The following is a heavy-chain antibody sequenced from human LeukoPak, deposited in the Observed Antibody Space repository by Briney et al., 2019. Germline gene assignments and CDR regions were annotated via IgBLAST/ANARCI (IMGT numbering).Heavy chain of an antibody. V-gene: IGHV1-18*01. CDR2: ISAYNGNT. CDR1: GYTFTSYD. J-gene: IGHJ4*02. Sequence: ASVKVSCKASGYTFTSYDINWVRQAPGQGLEWMGWISAYNGNTNYAQKLQGRVTMTTDTSTSTAYMELRSLRSDDTAVYYCARDQQEWELRYFDYWGQGTLVTVSS. D-gene: IGHD1-26*01. CDR3: ARDQQEWELRYFDY.